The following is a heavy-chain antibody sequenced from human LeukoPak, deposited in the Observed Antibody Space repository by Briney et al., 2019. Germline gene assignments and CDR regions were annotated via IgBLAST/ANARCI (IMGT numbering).Heavy chain of an antibody. CDR2: IYYSGST. CDR3: ARVGPSGYSLYYFDY. J-gene: IGHJ4*02. V-gene: IGHV4-39*01. D-gene: IGHD3-22*01. Sequence: TSETLSLTCTVSGGSISSHYWSWIRQPPGKGLEWIGSIYYSGSTYYNPSPKSRVTISVDTSKNQFSLKLSSVTAADTAVYYCARVGPSGYSLYYFDYWGQGTLVTVSS. CDR1: GGSISSHY.